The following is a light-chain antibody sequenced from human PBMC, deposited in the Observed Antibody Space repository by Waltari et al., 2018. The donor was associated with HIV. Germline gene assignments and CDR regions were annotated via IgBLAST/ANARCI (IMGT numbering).Light chain of an antibody. Sequence: QSVLTQSPSASGMSGQGVTISCSGSSADIGTNTVNWYQQLPGTAPKLLISNDNHRPSGGPDRFSGSKSGTSASLAISGLQFEDEADYYCAAWDGGLRGWVFGGGTKLTVL. J-gene: IGLJ3*02. V-gene: IGLV1-44*01. CDR1: SADIGTNT. CDR2: NDN. CDR3: AAWDGGLRGWV.